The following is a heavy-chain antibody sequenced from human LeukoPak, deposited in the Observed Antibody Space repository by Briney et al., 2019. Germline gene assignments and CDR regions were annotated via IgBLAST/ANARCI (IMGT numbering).Heavy chain of an antibody. V-gene: IGHV3-30*18. D-gene: IGHD4-17*01. CDR1: GFTFSSYG. CDR2: ISYDGSNK. CDR3: AKSEVTTAYFDY. Sequence: GRSLRLSCAASGFTFSSYGMHWVRQAPGKGLEWVAVISYDGSNKYYADSVKGRFTISRDNSKNTLYLQMNSLRAEDTAVYYCAKSEVTTAYFDYWGQGTLVTVSS. J-gene: IGHJ4*02.